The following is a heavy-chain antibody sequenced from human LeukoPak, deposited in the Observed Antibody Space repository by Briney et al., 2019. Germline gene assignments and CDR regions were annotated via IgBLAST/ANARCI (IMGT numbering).Heavy chain of an antibody. Sequence: SETLSLTCAVYGGSFSGYYCSWTRQPPGKGLEWIGEINHSGSTNYNPSLKSRVTISVDTSKNQFSLKLSSVTAADTAVYYCPVGAAANWGQGTLVTVSS. CDR2: INHSGST. CDR1: GGSFSGYY. V-gene: IGHV4-34*01. D-gene: IGHD6-13*01. J-gene: IGHJ4*02. CDR3: PVGAAAN.